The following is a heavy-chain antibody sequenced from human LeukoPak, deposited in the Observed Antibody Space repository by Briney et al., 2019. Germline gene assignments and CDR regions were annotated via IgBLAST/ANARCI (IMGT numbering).Heavy chain of an antibody. Sequence: SETLSLTCTVSGGSISSSSYYWGWIRQPPGKGLEWIGSIYYSGSTYYNPSLKSRVTISVDTSKNQFSLKLSSVTAADTAVYYCARGTDFWSGYPNYYFDYWGQGTLVTVSS. CDR1: GGSISSSSYY. V-gene: IGHV4-39*07. D-gene: IGHD3-3*01. CDR2: IYYSGST. J-gene: IGHJ4*02. CDR3: ARGTDFWSGYPNYYFDY.